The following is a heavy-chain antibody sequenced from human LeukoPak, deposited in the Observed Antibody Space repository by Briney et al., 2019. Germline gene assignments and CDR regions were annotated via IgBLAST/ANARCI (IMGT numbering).Heavy chain of an antibody. D-gene: IGHD3-10*01. Sequence: SETLSLTCTASGYSISSGYYWGWIRQPPGKGLDWIGTIYHYGSTYYNPSLKSRVTISVDMSKNQFSLKLSSVTAADTAVYYCASNYGSGSYYIFGYWGQGTLVTVSS. CDR1: GYSISSGYY. CDR2: IYHYGST. V-gene: IGHV4-38-2*02. J-gene: IGHJ4*02. CDR3: ASNYGSGSYYIFGY.